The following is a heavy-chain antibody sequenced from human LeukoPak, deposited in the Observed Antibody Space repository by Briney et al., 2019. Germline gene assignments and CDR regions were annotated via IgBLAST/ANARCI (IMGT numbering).Heavy chain of an antibody. CDR3: VAYGVDAFDI. CDR1: GGSISSYY. V-gene: IGHV4-59*01. J-gene: IGHJ3*02. CDR2: IYYSGST. D-gene: IGHD3-10*01. Sequence: ESSETLSLTCTVSGGSISSYYWSWIRQPPGKGLEWIGYIYYSGSTNYNPSLKSRVTISVDTSKNQFSLKLSSVTAADTAVYYCVAYGVDAFDIWGQGTMVTVSS.